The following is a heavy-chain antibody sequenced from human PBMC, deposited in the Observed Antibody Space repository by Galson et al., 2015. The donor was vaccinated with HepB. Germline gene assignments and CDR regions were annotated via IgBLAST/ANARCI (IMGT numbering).Heavy chain of an antibody. CDR1: GYSFTGYY. D-gene: IGHD3-16*01. CDR2: INPNNGGT. Sequence: SVKVSCKASGYSFTGYYMHWVRQAPGQGLQWVGWINPNNGGTNYGQKFQGRATLTRDTSITTAYMELSSLTSDDTAVYYCATEGSHIAPTAARLDYWGQGTLVTVSS. V-gene: IGHV1-2*02. J-gene: IGHJ4*02. CDR3: ATEGSHIAPTAARLDY.